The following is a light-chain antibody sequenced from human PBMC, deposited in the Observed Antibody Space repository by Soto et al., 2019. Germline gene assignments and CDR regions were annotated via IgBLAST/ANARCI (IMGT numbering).Light chain of an antibody. CDR1: QYISRN. CDR3: QHTYDILWA. Sequence: DIQMTQSPSSLSASVGDRVTITCRASQYISRNLNWYQHKPGKAPNLLIFGSSTLQTGVPSRFSGSGSGTDFTLTISNLQPEDFVTYYCQHTYDILWAFGQGTNVEIK. V-gene: IGKV1-39*01. J-gene: IGKJ1*01. CDR2: GSS.